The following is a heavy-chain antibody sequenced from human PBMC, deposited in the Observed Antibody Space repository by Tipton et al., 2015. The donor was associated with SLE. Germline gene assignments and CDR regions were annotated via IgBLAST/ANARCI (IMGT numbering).Heavy chain of an antibody. Sequence: TLSLTCDVSGGSISSNNWWSWVRQPPGKGLEWIGSIHYRGSTYYKPSLGSRVTLFVDMSRNQFSLKLSSVTAADTAVYYCARGVAYYYDSGAFDVWGQGTMVTVSS. J-gene: IGHJ3*01. V-gene: IGHV4-4*02. D-gene: IGHD3-22*01. CDR2: IHYRGST. CDR3: ARGVAYYYDSGAFDV. CDR1: GGSISSNNW.